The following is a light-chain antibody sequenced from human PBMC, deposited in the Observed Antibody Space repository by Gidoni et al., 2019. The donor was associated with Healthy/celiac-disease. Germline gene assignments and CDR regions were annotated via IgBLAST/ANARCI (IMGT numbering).Light chain of an antibody. V-gene: IGLV5-45*03. CDR1: SGINVGTYR. CDR2: YKSDSDK. J-gene: IGLJ2*01. Sequence: QAVLTQPSSLSASPGASASLTCTLRSGINVGTYRIYWYQQKPGSPPQYLLRYKSDSDKQQDSGVPSRFSVSKDASANAGILLISGLQSEDEADYYCMIWHSSAVVFGGGTKLTVL. CDR3: MIWHSSAVV.